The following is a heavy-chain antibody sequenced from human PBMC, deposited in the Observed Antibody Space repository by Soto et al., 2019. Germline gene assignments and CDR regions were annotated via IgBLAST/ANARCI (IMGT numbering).Heavy chain of an antibody. J-gene: IGHJ4*02. CDR2: IYYSGNT. CDR1: GDSIISDIYY. CDR3: ARHLGPTGPNY. V-gene: IGHV4-39*01. D-gene: IGHD1-26*01. Sequence: QLQLQESGPGLVKPSETLSLTCTVSGDSIISDIYYWGWIRQPPGKGLEWIGSIYYSGNTAYNPSLERRVTIFADTSKNHFSLKLGSVTAADTAVYYCARHLGPTGPNYWGQGTLVTVSS.